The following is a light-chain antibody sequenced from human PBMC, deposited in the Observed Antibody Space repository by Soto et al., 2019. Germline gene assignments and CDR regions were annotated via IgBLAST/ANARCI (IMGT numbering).Light chain of an antibody. V-gene: IGKV1-5*01. Sequence: DIQMTQSPSTLSASVGDRVTITCRASQSISDWLAWYQQKPGRAPKLLIYDASILESGVPSRFGGSGSGTDFALTISSLQPDDFATYYCQQYNSPPKTFGPGTKVDIK. CDR2: DAS. J-gene: IGKJ1*01. CDR3: QQYNSPPKT. CDR1: QSISDW.